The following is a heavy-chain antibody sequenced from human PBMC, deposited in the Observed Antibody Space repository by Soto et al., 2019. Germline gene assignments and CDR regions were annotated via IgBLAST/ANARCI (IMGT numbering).Heavy chain of an antibody. CDR3: ASLKNWKNGGYYYYGMDV. V-gene: IGHV3-48*02. CDR2: ISSSSSTI. D-gene: IGHD1-1*01. CDR1: GFTFSSYS. J-gene: IGHJ6*02. Sequence: GGSLRLSCAASGFTFSSYSMNWVRQAPGKGLEWVSYISSSSSTIYYADSVKGRFTISRDNAKNSLYLQMNSLRDEDTAVYYCASLKNWKNGGYYYYGMDVWGQGTTVTVSS.